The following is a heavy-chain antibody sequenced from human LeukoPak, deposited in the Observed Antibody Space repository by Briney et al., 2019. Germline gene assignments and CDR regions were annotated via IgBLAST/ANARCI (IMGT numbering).Heavy chain of an antibody. CDR3: ARHWEGFDY. J-gene: IGHJ4*02. Sequence: PSETLSLTCTVSGGSISSSSYYWGWIRQPPGKGLEWIGSIYYSGSTYHNPSLKSRVTISVDTSKNQFSLKLSSVTAADTAVYYCARHWEGFDYWGQGTLVTVSS. CDR2: IYYSGST. CDR1: GGSISSSSYY. D-gene: IGHD1-26*01. V-gene: IGHV4-39*01.